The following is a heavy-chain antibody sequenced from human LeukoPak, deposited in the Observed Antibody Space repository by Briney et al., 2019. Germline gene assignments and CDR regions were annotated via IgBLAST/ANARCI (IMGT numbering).Heavy chain of an antibody. CDR2: ISGSGGST. D-gene: IGHD6-6*01. CDR1: GFTFSSYA. J-gene: IGHJ4*02. Sequence: PGGSLRLSCAASGFTFSSYAMSWVRQAAGKGLEWVSGISGSGGSTYYADSVKGRFTISRDDSKNTLYLQMNSLRAEDTAVYYCAKKKDSSSYYLDYWGQGTLVTVSS. V-gene: IGHV3-23*01. CDR3: AKKKDSSSYYLDY.